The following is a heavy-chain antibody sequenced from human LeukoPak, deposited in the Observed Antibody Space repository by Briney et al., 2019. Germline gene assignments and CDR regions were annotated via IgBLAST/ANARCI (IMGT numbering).Heavy chain of an antibody. CDR3: ALSFPGGTSFDY. CDR1: GYSFTSYW. Sequence: GESLKISCKGSGYSFTSYWISWVRQLPGKGLEWMGRIDPSDSYTNYSPSFQGHVTISADKSICTAYLQWSSLKASDTAMYYCALSFPGGTSFDYWGQGTLVTVSS. J-gene: IGHJ4*02. D-gene: IGHD1-1*01. V-gene: IGHV5-10-1*01. CDR2: IDPSDSYT.